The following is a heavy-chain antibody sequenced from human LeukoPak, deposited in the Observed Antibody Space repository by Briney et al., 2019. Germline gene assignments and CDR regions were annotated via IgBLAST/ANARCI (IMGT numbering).Heavy chain of an antibody. CDR1: GFTFSSYA. CDR3: ARGTDYGYVSY. D-gene: IGHD4-17*01. CDR2: ISGSGGST. V-gene: IGHV3-23*01. Sequence: GGSLRLSCAASGFTFSSYAMSWVRQAPGNGLEWVSAISGSGGSTYYADSVKGRFTISRDNSKNTLYLQMNSLRAEDTAVYYCARGTDYGYVSYWGQGTLVTVSS. J-gene: IGHJ4*02.